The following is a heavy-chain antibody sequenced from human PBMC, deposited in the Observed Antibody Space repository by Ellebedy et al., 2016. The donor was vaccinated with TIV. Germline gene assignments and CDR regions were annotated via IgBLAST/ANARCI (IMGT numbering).Heavy chain of an antibody. J-gene: IGHJ4*02. CDR1: GDSISSNSAA. CDR2: TYYRSKWYS. D-gene: IGHD4-17*01. Sequence: MPSETLSLTCAISGDSISSNSAAWNWIRQSPSRGLEWLGRTYYRSKWYSDYAVAVKSRITVSPDTSKNQFSLQLNSVTPEDTAVYYCTRFQYTDSGQNDYWGQGTPVTVSS. V-gene: IGHV6-1*01. CDR3: TRFQYTDSGQNDY.